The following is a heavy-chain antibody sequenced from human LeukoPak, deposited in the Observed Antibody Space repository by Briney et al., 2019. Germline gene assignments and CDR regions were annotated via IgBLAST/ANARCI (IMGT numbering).Heavy chain of an antibody. CDR3: AKSGDIVVVPAARNWFDP. CDR2: ISGSGGST. D-gene: IGHD2-2*01. CDR1: GFSFSSYA. J-gene: IGHJ5*02. V-gene: IGHV3-23*01. Sequence: GGSLRLSCAASGFSFSSYAMSWVRQAPGKGLEWVSAISGSGGSTYYADSVKGRFTISRDNSKNTLYLQMNSLRAEDTAVYYCAKSGDIVVVPAARNWFDPWGQGTLVTVSS.